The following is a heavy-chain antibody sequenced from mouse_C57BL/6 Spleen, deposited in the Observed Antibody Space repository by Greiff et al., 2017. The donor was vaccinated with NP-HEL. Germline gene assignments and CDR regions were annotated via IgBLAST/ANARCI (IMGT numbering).Heavy chain of an antibody. D-gene: IGHD2-5*01. J-gene: IGHJ4*01. CDR1: GYTFTDYN. CDR3: ARRGYYSNDYAMDY. Sequence: EVKLMESGPELVKPGASVKIPCKASGYTFTDYNMDWVKQSHGKSLEWIGDINPNNGGTIYNQKFKGKATLTVDKSSSTAYMELRSLTSEDTAVYYCARRGYYSNDYAMDYWGQGTSVTVSS. V-gene: IGHV1-18*01. CDR2: INPNNGGT.